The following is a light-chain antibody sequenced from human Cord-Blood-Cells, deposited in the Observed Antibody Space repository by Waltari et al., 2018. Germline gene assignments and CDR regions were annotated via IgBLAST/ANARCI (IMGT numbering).Light chain of an antibody. CDR1: QDISNY. CDR3: QQYDNLPYT. Sequence: DIPMTQSPSSLSAPVGDRVTITCQASQDISNYLNWYQQKPGKAPELLIYDASNLETGVPSRFSGSESGTDFTFTISSLQPEDIATYYCQQYDNLPYTFGQGTKLEIK. V-gene: IGKV1-33*01. CDR2: DAS. J-gene: IGKJ2*01.